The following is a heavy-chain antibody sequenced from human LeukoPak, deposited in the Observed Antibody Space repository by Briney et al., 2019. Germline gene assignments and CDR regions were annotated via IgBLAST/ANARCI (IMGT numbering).Heavy chain of an antibody. V-gene: IGHV3-23*01. CDR3: ARGALYQYYLDYWG. D-gene: IGHD4-17*01. CDR1: GLTFSAYG. Sequence: GGSLRLSCVASGLTFSAYGMSWIRQSPDKGLEWVSAISGGGGSTYYADSAQGRFTISRDNAKNTVYLQMNSLRVEDTAVYYCARGALYQYYLDYWGWGQGTLVTVSS. J-gene: IGHJ4*02. CDR2: ISGGGGST.